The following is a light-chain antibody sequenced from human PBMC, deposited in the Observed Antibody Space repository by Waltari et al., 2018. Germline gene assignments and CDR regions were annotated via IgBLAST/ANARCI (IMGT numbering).Light chain of an antibody. CDR3: SSYTTISTTV. CDR2: AVS. CDR1: SSAVGAYNF. J-gene: IGLJ2*01. V-gene: IGLV2-14*01. Sequence: QSALAQPASASGSPGQSLTISCTSTSSAVGAYNFVSWYHHRPGQAPKLILYAVSRWPSGVSNRFSGSKSGNTASLTISGLQAEDEADYYCSSYTTISTTVFGGGTKVTVL.